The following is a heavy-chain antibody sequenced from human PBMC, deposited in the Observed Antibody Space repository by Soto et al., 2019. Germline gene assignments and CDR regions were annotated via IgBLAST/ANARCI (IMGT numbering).Heavy chain of an antibody. CDR1: GYTFTIYG. V-gene: IGHV1-18*01. CDR3: ARDSYYDSSGYQDFDX. Sequence: ASVKVSCKASGYTFTIYGISWVRQAPGQGLEWMGWISAYNGNTNYAQKLQGRVTMTTDTSTSTAYMELRSLRSDDTAVYYCARDSYYDSSGYQDFDXWGQGTLVTVSS. J-gene: IGHJ4*02. D-gene: IGHD3-22*01. CDR2: ISAYNGNT.